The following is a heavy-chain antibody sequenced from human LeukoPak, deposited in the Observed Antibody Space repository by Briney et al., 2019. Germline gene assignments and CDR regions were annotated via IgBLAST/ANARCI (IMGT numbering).Heavy chain of an antibody. CDR2: MNPNSGNT. V-gene: IGHV1-8*03. CDR1: GYSFTSYD. CDR3: ARRGDYHDY. J-gene: IGHJ4*02. Sequence: ASVKVSCKGSGYSFTSYDINWVRQATGQGLEWMGWMNPNSGNTGYAQKFQGRVTITRNTSISTAYMELSSLRSEDTAVYYCARRGDYHDYWGQGTLVTVSS.